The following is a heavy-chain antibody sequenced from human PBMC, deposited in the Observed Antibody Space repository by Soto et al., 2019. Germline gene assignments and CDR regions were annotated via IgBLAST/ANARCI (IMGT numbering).Heavy chain of an antibody. CDR3: ARGCSSTSCYNGFAP. J-gene: IGHJ5*02. CDR2: IYHTGRT. Sequence: TLSLTCTVSGASIGSNPYSWTWIRQPPGKGLEWIGYIYHTGRTDYNPSLKSRVTISLDRSKSQFSLKLTSVTAADTAVYYCARGCSSTSCYNGFAPWGLGTLVTVSS. V-gene: IGHV4-30-2*01. CDR1: GASIGSNPYS. D-gene: IGHD2-2*01.